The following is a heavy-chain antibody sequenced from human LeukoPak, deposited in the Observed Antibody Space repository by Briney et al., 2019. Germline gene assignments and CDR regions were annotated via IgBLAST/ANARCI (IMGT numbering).Heavy chain of an antibody. D-gene: IGHD2/OR15-2a*01. CDR1: GFTFDDYA. J-gene: IGHJ6*02. Sequence: GGSLRLSCAASGFTFDDYATHWVRQAPGKGLEWVAGVSWNSANIDYADSVKGRFTISRDNAKNSLYLQMSSLRSEDTALYYCAKDRTPSTSVGLGMDVWGQGTTVTVSS. V-gene: IGHV3-9*01. CDR3: AKDRTPSTSVGLGMDV. CDR2: VSWNSANI.